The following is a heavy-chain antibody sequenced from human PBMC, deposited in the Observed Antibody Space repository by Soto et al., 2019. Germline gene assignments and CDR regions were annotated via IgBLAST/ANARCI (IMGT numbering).Heavy chain of an antibody. J-gene: IGHJ4*02. CDR1: GFTFSSYA. D-gene: IGHD5-12*01. CDR3: ANSVYSGYELY. V-gene: IGHV3-23*01. CDR2: ISGSGGST. Sequence: GASLRLSCTASGFTFSSYAMSWVRQAPGKGLEWVSAISGSGGSTYYVDSVKGRFTISRDNSKNTLYLQMNSLRAEDTAVYYCANSVYSGYELYWGQGTLVTVSS.